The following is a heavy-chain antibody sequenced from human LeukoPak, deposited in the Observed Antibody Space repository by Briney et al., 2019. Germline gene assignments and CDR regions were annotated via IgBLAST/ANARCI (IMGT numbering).Heavy chain of an antibody. D-gene: IGHD3-9*01. CDR2: ISGSGGST. V-gene: IGHV3-23*01. CDR1: GFTFSSYA. J-gene: IGHJ4*02. Sequence: PGGSLRLSCAASGFTFSSYAMSWVRQAPGKGLEWVSAISGSGGSTYYADSVKGRFTISRDNSKNTLYLQMNSLRAEDTDVYDCAKDQSLRYFDWLPFDYWGQGTLVTVSS. CDR3: AKDQSLRYFDWLPFDY.